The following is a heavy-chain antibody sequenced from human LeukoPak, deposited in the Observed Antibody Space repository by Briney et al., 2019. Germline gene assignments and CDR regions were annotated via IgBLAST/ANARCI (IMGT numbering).Heavy chain of an antibody. D-gene: IGHD3-10*01. CDR1: GYTFTGYY. CDR2: INPNSGGT. Sequence: ASVKVSCKASGYTFTGYYMHWVRQAPGQGLEWMGWINPNSGGTNYAQKFQGRVTMTRDTSISTAYMELSRLRSDDTAVYYCARIGSWFSGNEWVDDYWGQGTLVTVSS. J-gene: IGHJ4*02. CDR3: ARIGSWFSGNEWVDDY. V-gene: IGHV1-2*02.